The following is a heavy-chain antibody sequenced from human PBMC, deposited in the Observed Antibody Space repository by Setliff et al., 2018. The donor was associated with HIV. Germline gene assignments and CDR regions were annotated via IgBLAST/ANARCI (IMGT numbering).Heavy chain of an antibody. CDR1: GDPISTYY. CDR2: VYYSGST. D-gene: IGHD3-22*01. J-gene: IGHJ6*03. Sequence: SETLSLPCTVSGDPISTYYWSWVRKPPGKGLEWIGYVYYSGSTSYSPSLRGRVTMSVDPSKNQFSLKLNSVTAADTAIYYCARGNYDTSDYYTNFYYYYMDVWGKGTAVTVSS. V-gene: IGHV4-59*01. CDR3: ARGNYDTSDYYTNFYYYYMDV.